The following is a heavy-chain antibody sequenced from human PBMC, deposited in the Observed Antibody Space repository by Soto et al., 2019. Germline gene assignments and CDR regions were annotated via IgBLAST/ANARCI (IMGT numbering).Heavy chain of an antibody. CDR3: ARWDYDYGGFYYYGMDV. CDR1: GGSFSGYY. Sequence: SETLSLTCAVYGGSFSGYYWSWIRQPPGKGLEWIGEINHSGSTNYNPSLKSRVTISVDTSKNQFSLKPSSVTAADTAVYYCARWDYDYGGFYYYGMDVWGQGTTVTVSS. D-gene: IGHD4-17*01. J-gene: IGHJ6*02. V-gene: IGHV4-34*01. CDR2: INHSGST.